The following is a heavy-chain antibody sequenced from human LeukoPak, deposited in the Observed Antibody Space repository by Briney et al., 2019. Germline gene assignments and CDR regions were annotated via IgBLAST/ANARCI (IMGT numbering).Heavy chain of an antibody. CDR2: ISGIGGST. V-gene: IGHV3-23*01. Sequence: GGSLRLSCAGSGFTFSSHAMSWVRQAPGKGLEWVSDISGIGGSTYYADSVKGRFTISRDNSKNTLFLQMNTLRADDTAVYYCAKVPRSRYSGSYLDYWGQGTLVTVSS. CDR3: AKVPRSRYSGSYLDY. D-gene: IGHD1-26*01. CDR1: GFTFSSHA. J-gene: IGHJ4*02.